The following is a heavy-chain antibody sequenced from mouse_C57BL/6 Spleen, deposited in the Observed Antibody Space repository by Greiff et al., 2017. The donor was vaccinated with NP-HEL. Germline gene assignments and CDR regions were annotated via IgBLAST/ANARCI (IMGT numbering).Heavy chain of an antibody. CDR2: IDPETGGT. J-gene: IGHJ3*01. Sequence: VQLQQSGAELVRPGASVTLSCKASGYTFTDYEMHWVKQTPVHGLEWIGAIDPETGGTAYNQKFKGKAILTADKSSSTAHMELRSLTSEDSAVYYCTRSRLGTWFAYWGQGTLVTVSA. CDR1: GYTFTDYE. CDR3: TRSRLGTWFAY. V-gene: IGHV1-15*01.